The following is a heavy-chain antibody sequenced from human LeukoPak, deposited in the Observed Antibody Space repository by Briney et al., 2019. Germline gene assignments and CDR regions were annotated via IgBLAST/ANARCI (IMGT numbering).Heavy chain of an antibody. V-gene: IGHV4-59*01. D-gene: IGHD3-16*02. CDR1: GGSISSYY. J-gene: IGHJ4*02. Sequence: PSETLSLTCTVSGGSISSYYWSWIRQPPGKGLEWIGYIYYSGSTNYNPSLKSRVTISVDTSKNQFSLKLSSVTAADTAVYYCASTNTYYDYVWGSYRFSFDYWGQGTLVTVSS. CDR3: ASTNTYYDYVWGSYRFSFDY. CDR2: IYYSGST.